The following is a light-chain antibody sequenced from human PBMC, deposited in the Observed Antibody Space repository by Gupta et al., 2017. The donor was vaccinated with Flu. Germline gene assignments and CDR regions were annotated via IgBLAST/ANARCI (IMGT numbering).Light chain of an antibody. Sequence: EIVMTQSPATLSVSPGERATLSCRASQSVSSNLAWYQQKPGQAPRLLIYGASTRATGIPALFGGNASGTLFTLTISSQQSEVFAFYYYQQYNTRRTFGQGTKVEIK. CDR1: QSVSSN. CDR3: QQYNTRRT. V-gene: IGKV3-15*01. CDR2: GAS. J-gene: IGKJ1*01.